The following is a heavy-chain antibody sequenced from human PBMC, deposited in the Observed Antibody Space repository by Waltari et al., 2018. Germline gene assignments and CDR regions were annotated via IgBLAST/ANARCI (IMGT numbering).Heavy chain of an antibody. D-gene: IGHD2-15*01. Sequence: QVQLQESGPGLVTPSQTLSLTCTVSGGPISSGSYYWSWLRQPAGKGLEWIGRIYTSGSTNYNPSLKSRVTISVDTSKNQFSLKLSSVTAADTAVYYCARHEVANPFDYWGQGTLVTVSS. V-gene: IGHV4-61*02. CDR2: IYTSGST. CDR1: GGPISSGSYY. CDR3: ARHEVANPFDY. J-gene: IGHJ4*02.